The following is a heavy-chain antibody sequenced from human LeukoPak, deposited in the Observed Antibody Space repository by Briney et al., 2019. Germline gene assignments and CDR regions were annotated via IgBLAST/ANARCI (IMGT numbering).Heavy chain of an antibody. CDR1: GGSISSYD. Sequence: SETLSLTCTVSGGSISSYDWSWIRQPPGKGLEWIGYIYYSGSTNYTNYNPSLKSRVTISIDTSKNQFSLKLSSVTAADTAVYYCARGGSWYYGSGSYRSGADGFDIWGQGTMVTVSS. CDR2: IYYSGST. CDR3: ARGGSWYYGSGSYRSGADGFDI. V-gene: IGHV4-59*08. D-gene: IGHD3-10*01. J-gene: IGHJ3*02.